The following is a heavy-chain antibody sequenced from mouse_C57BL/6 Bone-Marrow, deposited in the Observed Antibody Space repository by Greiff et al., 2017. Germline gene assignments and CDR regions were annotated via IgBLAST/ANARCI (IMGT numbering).Heavy chain of an antibody. D-gene: IGHD2-2*01. CDR2: ICSGGSYT. CDR3: ARQGSTSVTTPFAY. Sequence: EVQLQESGGDLVKPGGSLKLSCAASGFTFSSYGISWVRQTPDKRLEWVATICSGGSYTYYPDSVKGRFTISRDNAKNTLYLQLSSLKSEDTAMYYCARQGSTSVTTPFAYWGQGTLVTVSA. J-gene: IGHJ3*01. CDR1: GFTFSSYG. V-gene: IGHV5-6*01.